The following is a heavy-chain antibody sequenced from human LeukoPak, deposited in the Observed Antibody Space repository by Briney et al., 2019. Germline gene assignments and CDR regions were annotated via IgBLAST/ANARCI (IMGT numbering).Heavy chain of an antibody. CDR1: GFTFSSYS. D-gene: IGHD3-22*01. CDR2: ISSSSSYI. J-gene: IGHJ4*02. CDR3: AKVTLNYYDSSGYPLSGEYYFDY. Sequence: GGPLRLSCAASGFTFSSYSMNWVRQAPGKGLEWVSSISSSSSYIYYADSVKGRFTISRDNSKNTLYLQMNSLRAEDTAVYYCAKVTLNYYDSSGYPLSGEYYFDYWGQGTLVTVSS. V-gene: IGHV3-21*04.